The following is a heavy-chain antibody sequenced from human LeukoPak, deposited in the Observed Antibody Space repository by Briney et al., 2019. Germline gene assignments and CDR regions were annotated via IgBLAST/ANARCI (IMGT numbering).Heavy chain of an antibody. CDR2: INPNSGGT. Sequence: EASVKVSCKASGYTFTGYYMHWVRQAPGQGLERMGWINPNSGGTNHAEKFQGRVTMTRDTSISTAYMELSRLKSDDTAVYYCASGPEGEFDYWGQGTLVTVSS. CDR3: ASGPEGEFDY. J-gene: IGHJ4*02. CDR1: GYTFTGYY. D-gene: IGHD1-26*01. V-gene: IGHV1-2*02.